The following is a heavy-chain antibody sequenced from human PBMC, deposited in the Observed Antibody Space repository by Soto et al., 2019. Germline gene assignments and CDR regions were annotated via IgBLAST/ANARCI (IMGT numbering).Heavy chain of an antibody. CDR1: GFTVDDYT. J-gene: IGHJ6*02. V-gene: IGHV3-43*01. CDR3: AKAQLRFLEWSNYGMDV. Sequence: GGSLRLSCAASGFTVDDYTMHWVRQAPGKGLEWVSLISWDGGSTYYADSVKGRFTISRDNSKNSLYLQMNSLRTEDTALYYCAKAQLRFLEWSNYGMDVWGQGTTVTVSS. CDR2: ISWDGGST. D-gene: IGHD3-3*01.